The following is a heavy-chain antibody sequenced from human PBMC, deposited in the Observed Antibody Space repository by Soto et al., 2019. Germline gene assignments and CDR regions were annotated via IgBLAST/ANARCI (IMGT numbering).Heavy chain of an antibody. V-gene: IGHV4-39*01. CDR1: GGSISNGNYY. CDR3: ARIYEDNDRFCP. D-gene: IGHD1-1*01. CDR2: IYYPGTT. Sequence: TSETLSLTCTVSGGSISNGNYYWSWLRQLPGKGPEWIGNIYYPGTTSYNPSLESRVTMSVDTSKNPFSLKVSALTTPNTMGYYYARIYEDNDRFCPLGQGSLVTVSS. J-gene: IGHJ5*02.